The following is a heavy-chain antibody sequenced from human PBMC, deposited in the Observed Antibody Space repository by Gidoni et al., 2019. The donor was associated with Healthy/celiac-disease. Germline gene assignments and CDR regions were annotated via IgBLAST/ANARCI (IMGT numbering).Heavy chain of an antibody. D-gene: IGHD2-2*02. CDR3: ARARERGSIIVVVPAAIGWFDP. J-gene: IGHJ5*02. Sequence: QVQLVQSGAEVKKPGASVKVSCKASGYTFTSYGISWVRQAPGQGLEWMGWISAYNGNTNYAQKLQGRVTMTTDTSTSTAYMELRSLRSDDTAVYYCARARERGSIIVVVPAAIGWFDPWGQGTLVTVSS. CDR1: GYTFTSYG. CDR2: ISAYNGNT. V-gene: IGHV1-18*04.